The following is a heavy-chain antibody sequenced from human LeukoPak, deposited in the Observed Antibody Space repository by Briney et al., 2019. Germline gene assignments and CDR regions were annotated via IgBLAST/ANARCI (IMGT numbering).Heavy chain of an antibody. CDR1: GDSVSSNSAA. J-gene: IGHJ4*02. D-gene: IGHD5-12*01. CDR3: AREGGYSGYDFYFDY. V-gene: IGHV6-1*01. CDR2: TYYRSKWYN. Sequence: SQTLSLTCAISGDSVSSNSAAWNWLRQSPSRGLEWLGRTYYRSKWYNDYAVSVKSRIIINPDTSKNQFSLQLNSVTPEDTAMYYCAREGGYSGYDFYFDYWGQGTLVTVSS.